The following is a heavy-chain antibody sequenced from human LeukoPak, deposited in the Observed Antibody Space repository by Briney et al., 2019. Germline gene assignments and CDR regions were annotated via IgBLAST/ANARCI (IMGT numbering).Heavy chain of an antibody. CDR3: ARTGSGWQPGDY. CDR1: GFTFTNSW. J-gene: IGHJ4*02. V-gene: IGHV3-7*05. D-gene: IGHD6-19*01. Sequence: GGSLRLSCAASGFTFTNSWMTWVRQAPGKGLEWVATIKQDATEIYYVDSVKGRFTISRDNAHNSLYLQMNTLRAEDTAVYYCARTGSGWQPGDYWGQGTLVTVSS. CDR2: IKQDATEI.